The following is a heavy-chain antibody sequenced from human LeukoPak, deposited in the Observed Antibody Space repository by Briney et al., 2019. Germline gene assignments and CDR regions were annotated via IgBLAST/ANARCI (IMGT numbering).Heavy chain of an antibody. D-gene: IGHD5/OR15-5a*01. V-gene: IGHV3-23*01. CDR1: GFMFDDYG. CDR3: AKDGVVSTIRPYFFDS. Sequence: PGGSLRLSCAASGFMFDDYGMSWVRQAPGKGLEWVSSVSGSGGITYYADSVKGRFTLSRDNSKNTVNLQMNSLRADDTAVCYCAKDGVVSTIRPYFFDSWGQGALVTVSS. J-gene: IGHJ4*02. CDR2: VSGSGGIT.